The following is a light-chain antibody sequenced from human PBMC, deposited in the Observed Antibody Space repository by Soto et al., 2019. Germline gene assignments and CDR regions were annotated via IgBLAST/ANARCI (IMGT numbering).Light chain of an antibody. CDR1: QSLLYSANNKNY. J-gene: IGKJ1*01. CDR2: GAS. Sequence: DIVMTQSPDSLAVSLGERAAINCKSSQSLLYSANNKNYLAWYQQKPGQPPKLLIYGASTRESGVPARFSGSGFGTDFTLTFSSLQAEDAAAYYCQQYYNTPQTFGQGTKVEVK. V-gene: IGKV4-1*01. CDR3: QQYYNTPQT.